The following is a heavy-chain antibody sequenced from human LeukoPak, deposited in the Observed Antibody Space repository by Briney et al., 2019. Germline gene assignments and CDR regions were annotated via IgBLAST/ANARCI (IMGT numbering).Heavy chain of an antibody. J-gene: IGHJ4*02. CDR3: ATLPHKYSGYDY. D-gene: IGHD5-12*01. CDR2: IIPIFGTA. V-gene: IGHV1-69*05. CDR1: GGTFSSYA. Sequence: SVKVSCKASGGTFSSYAISWVRQAPGQGLEWMGGIIPIFGTANYAQKFQGRVTITTDESTSTAYMELSSLRSEDTAVYYCATLPHKYSGYDYWGQGTLVTVSS.